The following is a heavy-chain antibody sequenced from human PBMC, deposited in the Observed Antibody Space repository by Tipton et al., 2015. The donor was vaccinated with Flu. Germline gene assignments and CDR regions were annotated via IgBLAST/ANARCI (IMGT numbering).Heavy chain of an antibody. J-gene: IGHJ6*02. CDR2: IYYSGST. V-gene: IGHV4-61*01. CDR3: ARAGTTWGRMDV. CDR1: GGSISSGSYY. Sequence: TLSLTCTVSGGSISSGSYYWSWIRQPPGKGLEWIGYIYYSGSTNYNPSLKGRVTISVDTSKNQFSLKLSSVTAADTAVYYCARAGTTWGRMDVWGQGTTVTVSS. D-gene: IGHD3-16*01.